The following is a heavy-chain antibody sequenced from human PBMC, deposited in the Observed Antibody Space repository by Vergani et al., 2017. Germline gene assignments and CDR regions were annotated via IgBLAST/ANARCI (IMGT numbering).Heavy chain of an antibody. CDR2: ISSSSSTI. D-gene: IGHD6-13*01. J-gene: IGHJ6*03. Sequence: EVQLVESGGGLVQPGGSLRLSCAASGFTFSSYSMNWVRQAPGKGLEWVSYISSSSSTIYYADSVKGRFTISRDNAKNSLYLQMNSLRAEDTAVYYCARGSAAEYYYYYYYMDVWGKGTTVTVSS. CDR1: GFTFSSYS. V-gene: IGHV3-48*01. CDR3: ARGSAAEYYYYYYYMDV.